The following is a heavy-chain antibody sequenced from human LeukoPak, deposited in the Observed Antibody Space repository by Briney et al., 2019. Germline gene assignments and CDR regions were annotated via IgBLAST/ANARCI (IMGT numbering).Heavy chain of an antibody. CDR1: GGSVRSGSYY. CDR3: ARSPSSSTTYYTFEY. Sequence: SETLSLTCTVSGGSVRSGSYYRSWIRQPPGKGLEWIGYNSGSTNYNPSLKSRVTISVDTSKNQFSLKLSSVTAADTAVYYCARSPSSSTTYYTFEYWGLGTLVTVSS. D-gene: IGHD2-2*02. CDR2: NSGST. V-gene: IGHV4-61*01. J-gene: IGHJ4*02.